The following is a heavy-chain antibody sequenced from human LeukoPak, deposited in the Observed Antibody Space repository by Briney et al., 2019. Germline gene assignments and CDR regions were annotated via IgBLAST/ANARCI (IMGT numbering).Heavy chain of an antibody. CDR3: ARDPIVVVPAAMPSYYYYGMDV. D-gene: IGHD2-2*01. V-gene: IGHV3-74*01. J-gene: IGHJ6*02. CDR1: GFTFSSYW. Sequence: GGSLRLSCAASGFTFSSYWMHWVRQAPGKGLVWVSRINSDGSSTSYADSVKGRFTISKDNAKNTLYLQMNSLRAEDTAVYYCARDPIVVVPAAMPSYYYYGMDVWGQGTTVTVSS. CDR2: INSDGSST.